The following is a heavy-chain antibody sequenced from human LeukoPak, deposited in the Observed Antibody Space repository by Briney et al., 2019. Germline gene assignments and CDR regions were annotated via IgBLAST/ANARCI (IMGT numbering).Heavy chain of an antibody. J-gene: IGHJ3*02. CDR1: GFTFSSYW. CDR3: ARTLRLGTPRAFDI. D-gene: IGHD1-14*01. CDR2: IHEDGSDK. Sequence: GGSLRLSCAASGFTFSSYWMSWVRQAPGKGLEWVANIHEDGSDKYYVDSVKGRFTISRDNAKNSLYLQMNSLRAEDTALYYCARTLRLGTPRAFDIWGRGTVVTVSS. V-gene: IGHV3-7*05.